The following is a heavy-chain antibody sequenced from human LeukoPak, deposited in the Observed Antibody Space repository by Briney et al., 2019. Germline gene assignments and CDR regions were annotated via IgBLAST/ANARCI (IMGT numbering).Heavy chain of an antibody. CDR1: GGSFSGYY. J-gene: IGHJ4*02. Sequence: SETLSLTCAVHGGSFSGYYWSWIRQPPGKGLEWIGYIYYSGSTNYNPSLKSRVTISVDTSKNQFSLKLSSVTAADTAVYYCARDRRADYYDSDGFYYPFDYWGQGTLVTVSS. V-gene: IGHV4-59*01. D-gene: IGHD3-22*01. CDR3: ARDRRADYYDSDGFYYPFDY. CDR2: IYYSGST.